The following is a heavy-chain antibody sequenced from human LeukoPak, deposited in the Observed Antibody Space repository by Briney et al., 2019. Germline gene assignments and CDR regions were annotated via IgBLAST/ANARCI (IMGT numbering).Heavy chain of an antibody. CDR2: IKQDGSEK. CDR1: GFTFSSRDW. CDR3: ARENFHDYAYFDY. D-gene: IGHD4-17*01. J-gene: IGHJ4*02. Sequence: PPGGSLRLSCVASGFTFSSRDWMTWVRQAPGKGLEWVANIKQDGSEKNYVDSVKGRFTISRDNAKNSLYLQMNSLRAEDTAVYYCARENFHDYAYFDYWGQGTLVTVSS. V-gene: IGHV3-7*01.